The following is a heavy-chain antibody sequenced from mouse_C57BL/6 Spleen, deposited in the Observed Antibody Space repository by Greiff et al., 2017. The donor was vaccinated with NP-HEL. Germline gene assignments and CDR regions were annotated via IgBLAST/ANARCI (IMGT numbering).Heavy chain of an antibody. CDR3: ARSNWDVFDV. Sequence: EVKLVESGPELVKPGASVKMSCKASGYTFTDYNMHWVKQSHGKSLEWIGYINPNNGGTSYNQKFKGKATLTVNKSSSTAYMELRSLTSEDSAVYYCARSNWDVFDVWGTGTTVTVSS. D-gene: IGHD4-1*01. CDR1: GYTFTDYN. V-gene: IGHV1-22*01. J-gene: IGHJ1*03. CDR2: INPNNGGT.